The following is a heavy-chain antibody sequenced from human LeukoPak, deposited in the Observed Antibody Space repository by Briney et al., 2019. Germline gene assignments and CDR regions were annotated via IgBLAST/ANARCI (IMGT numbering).Heavy chain of an antibody. CDR3: VRDKCDRSNYAYFDS. CDR2: ISAGGDFV. Sequence: PGGSLTLSCAASGFPFSTHSLNWVRQAPGKGLEWVSSISAGGDFVYYGDSVKGRFTMSRDNAKNSLHLQMDSLTAEDTAVYYCVRDKCDRSNYAYFDSWGHGTLVTVSS. D-gene: IGHD3-22*01. V-gene: IGHV3-21*01. CDR1: GFPFSTHS. J-gene: IGHJ4*01.